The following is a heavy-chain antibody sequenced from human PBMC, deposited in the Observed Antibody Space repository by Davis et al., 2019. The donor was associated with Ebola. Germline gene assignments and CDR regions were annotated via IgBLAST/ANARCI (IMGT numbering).Heavy chain of an antibody. CDR3: ARRRWSSSGCIFS. Sequence: AASVKVSCKASGYIFTSYDINWVRQATGQGLEWMGWMNPNSGNTGYARKFQDRVTMTGDTSMNTAYMELSSLRSEDTAVYYCARRRWSSSGCIFSWGQGTMVPVSS. CDR1: GYIFTSYD. CDR2: MNPNSGNT. J-gene: IGHJ3*01. D-gene: IGHD3-22*01. V-gene: IGHV1-8*01.